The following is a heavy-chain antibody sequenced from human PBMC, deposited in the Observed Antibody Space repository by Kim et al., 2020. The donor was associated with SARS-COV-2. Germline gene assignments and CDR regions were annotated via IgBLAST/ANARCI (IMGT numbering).Heavy chain of an antibody. Sequence: SETLSLTCAVYGGSFSGYYWSWIRQPPGKGLEWIGEINHSGSTNYNPSLKSRVTISVDTSKNQFSLKLSSVTAADTAVYYCARVDCSGGSCYSPGGWFDPWGQGTLVTVSS. J-gene: IGHJ5*02. V-gene: IGHV4-34*01. CDR1: GGSFSGYY. D-gene: IGHD2-15*01. CDR2: INHSGST. CDR3: ARVDCSGGSCYSPGGWFDP.